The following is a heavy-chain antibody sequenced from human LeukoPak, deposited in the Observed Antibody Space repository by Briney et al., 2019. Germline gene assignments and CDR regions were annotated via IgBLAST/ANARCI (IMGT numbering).Heavy chain of an antibody. CDR1: GFRFNIYA. J-gene: IGHJ4*02. Sequence: GGSLRLSCAASGFRFNIYAMSWVRQTPGKGLEWVSCISGSGGTTDYADSVKGRFTISRDNSKSSLYLQMNSLRAEDTAVYYCARDYGGSSPFDYWGQGTLVTVSS. D-gene: IGHD4-23*01. V-gene: IGHV3-23*01. CDR3: ARDYGGSSPFDY. CDR2: ISGSGGTT.